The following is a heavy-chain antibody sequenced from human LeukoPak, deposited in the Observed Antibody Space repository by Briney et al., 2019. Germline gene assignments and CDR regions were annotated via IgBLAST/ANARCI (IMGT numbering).Heavy chain of an antibody. V-gene: IGHV4-39*07. CDR1: GGSISSSSYY. CDR2: IYYSGST. D-gene: IGHD3-10*01. Sequence: SETLSLTCTVSGGSISSSSYYWGWIRQPPGKGLEWIGSIYYSGSTYYNPSLKSRVTISVDTSKNQFSLKLSSVTAADTAVYYCARDETASEALWFGETGGGNWFDPWGQGTLVTVSS. J-gene: IGHJ5*02. CDR3: ARDETASEALWFGETGGGNWFDP.